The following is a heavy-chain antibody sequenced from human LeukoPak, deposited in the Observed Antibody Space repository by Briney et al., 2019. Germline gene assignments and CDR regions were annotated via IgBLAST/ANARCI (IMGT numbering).Heavy chain of an antibody. D-gene: IGHD1-26*01. CDR1: GYTFTSYY. CDR2: FDPEDGET. V-gene: IGHV1-24*01. Sequence: AASVKVSCKASGYTFTSYYMHWVRQAPGKGLEWMGGFDPEDGETIYAQKFQGRVTMTGDTSTDTAYMELSSLRSEDTAVYYCARSPTGFGSHFDYWGQGTLVTVSS. J-gene: IGHJ4*02. CDR3: ARSPTGFGSHFDY.